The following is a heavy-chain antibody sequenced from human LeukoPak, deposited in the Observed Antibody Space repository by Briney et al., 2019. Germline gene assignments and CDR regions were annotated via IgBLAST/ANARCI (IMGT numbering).Heavy chain of an antibody. Sequence: GASVKVSCKASGYTFTGYYMHWVRQAPGQGLEWTGWINPNSGGTNYAQKFQGRVTMTRDTSISTAYMELSRLRSDDTAVYYCARAKVGATAGFDYWGQGTLVTVSS. CDR3: ARAKVGATAGFDY. V-gene: IGHV1-2*02. J-gene: IGHJ4*02. D-gene: IGHD1-26*01. CDR2: INPNSGGT. CDR1: GYTFTGYY.